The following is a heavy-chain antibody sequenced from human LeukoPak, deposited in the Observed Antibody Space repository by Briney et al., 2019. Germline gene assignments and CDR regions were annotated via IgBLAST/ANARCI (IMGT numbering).Heavy chain of an antibody. V-gene: IGHV3-30*02. CDR3: ARGGYSSSSAGGY. D-gene: IGHD6-6*01. J-gene: IGHJ4*02. CDR2: IRYDESNK. CDR1: GFMFSYYW. Sequence: GGSLRLSCEASGFMFSYYWMAWVRQAPGKGLEWVAFIRYDESNKYYADSVKGRFTISRDNSKNTLYLQMNSLRAEDTAVYYCARGGYSSSSAGGYWGQGTLVTVSS.